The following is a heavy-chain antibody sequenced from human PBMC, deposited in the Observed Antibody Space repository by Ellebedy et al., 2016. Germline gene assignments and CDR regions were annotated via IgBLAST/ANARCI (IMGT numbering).Heavy chain of an antibody. J-gene: IGHJ4*02. Sequence: ASVKVSCXASGYTFTGYYMHWVRQAPGQGLEWMGWINPNSGNTGYAQKFQGRVTMTRNTSISTAYMELSSLRSEDTAVYYCASNFREGPPYFDYWGQGTLVTVSS. CDR3: ASNFREGPPYFDY. CDR1: GYTFTGYY. CDR2: INPNSGNT. V-gene: IGHV1-8*02. D-gene: IGHD3-10*01.